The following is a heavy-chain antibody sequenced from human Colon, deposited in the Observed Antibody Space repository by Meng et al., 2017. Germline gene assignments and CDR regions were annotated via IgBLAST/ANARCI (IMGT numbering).Heavy chain of an antibody. CDR3: ARDISYNGYGCYFDY. CDR1: GGSVSSGSYY. J-gene: IGHJ4*02. Sequence: SETLSLTCTVSGGSVSSGSYYWSWIRQPPGKELEWIGYIYYSGSTNYNPSLKSRVTISVDTSKNQFSLKLSSVTAADTAVYYCARDISYNGYGCYFDYWGQGTLVTVSS. CDR2: IYYSGST. D-gene: IGHD5-12*01. V-gene: IGHV4-61*01.